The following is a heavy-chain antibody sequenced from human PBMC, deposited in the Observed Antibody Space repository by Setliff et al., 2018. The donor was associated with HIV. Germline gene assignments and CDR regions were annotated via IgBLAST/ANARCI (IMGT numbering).Heavy chain of an antibody. Sequence: GGSLRLSCAASRFTFRNAWMSWVRQAPGKGLEWVGRIKSISDGGTTDYAAVMKDRFIISRDDSQNTLYLQMNSLKIEDTATYYCTTDLGGLAYWGQGTLVTVSS. V-gene: IGHV3-15*01. J-gene: IGHJ4*02. D-gene: IGHD3-10*01. CDR1: RFTFRNAW. CDR2: IKSISDGGTT. CDR3: TTDLGGLAY.